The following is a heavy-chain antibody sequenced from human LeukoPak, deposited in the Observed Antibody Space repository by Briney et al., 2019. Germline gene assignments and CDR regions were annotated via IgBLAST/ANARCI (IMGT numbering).Heavy chain of an antibody. CDR1: GGSISTYY. J-gene: IGHJ6*03. CDR2: IYYSGST. Sequence: PSETLSLTCSVSGGSISTYYWSWIRPPPGKGLEGIGYIYYSGSTNYNPSPKSRVTISVDTSNNQFSLKLCSVTVADTAVYYCARVNYYYGSGGYYSWDYYYYYMDVWGKGTTVTVSS. CDR3: ARVNYYYGSGGYYSWDYYYYYMDV. V-gene: IGHV4-59*01. D-gene: IGHD3-10*01.